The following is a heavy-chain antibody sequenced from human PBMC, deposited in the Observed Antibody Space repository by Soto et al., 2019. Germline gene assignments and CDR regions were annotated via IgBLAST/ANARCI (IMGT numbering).Heavy chain of an antibody. CDR3: ARDQAPRIQLWPPYDAFDI. CDR2: ISYDGSNK. V-gene: IGHV3-30-3*01. J-gene: IGHJ3*02. Sequence: PGGSLRLSCAASGFTFSSYAMHWVRQAPGKGLEWVAVISYDGSNKYYADSVKGRFTISRDNSKNTLYLQMNSLRAEDTAVYYCARDQAPRIQLWPPYDAFDIWGQGTMVTVSS. D-gene: IGHD5-18*01. CDR1: GFTFSSYA.